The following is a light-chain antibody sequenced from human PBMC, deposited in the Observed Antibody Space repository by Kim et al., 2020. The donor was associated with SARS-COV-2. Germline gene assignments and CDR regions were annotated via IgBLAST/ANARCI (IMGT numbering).Light chain of an antibody. J-gene: IGKJ4*01. CDR2: GAS. Sequence: SPVERATLSCRASQSVSSNNLAWYQQKPGQAPRLLIYGASTRATGIPDRFSGSGSGTDFTLTISRLEPEDFAVYYCQQSGSSPLTFGGGTKVDIK. CDR1: QSVSSNN. CDR3: QQSGSSPLT. V-gene: IGKV3-20*01.